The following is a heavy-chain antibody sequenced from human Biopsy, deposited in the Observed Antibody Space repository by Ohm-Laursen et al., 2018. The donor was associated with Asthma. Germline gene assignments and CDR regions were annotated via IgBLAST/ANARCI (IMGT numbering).Heavy chain of an antibody. J-gene: IGHJ5*02. V-gene: IGHV1-3*01. CDR1: GYTFTSNA. CDR3: AREVGATRYDP. CDR2: LNPVNGDT. Sequence: VASVKVSCKASGYTFTSNAIHWMRQAPGQSLEWMAWLNPVNGDTKYSQQFQGRVTITRDTSASTAYMELSSLTPEDTAVFYCAREVGATRYDPWGQGTLVTVSS. D-gene: IGHD1-26*01.